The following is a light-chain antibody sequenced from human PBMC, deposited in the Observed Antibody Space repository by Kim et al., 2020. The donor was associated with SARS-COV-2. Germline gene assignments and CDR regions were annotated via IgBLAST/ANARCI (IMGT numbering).Light chain of an antibody. Sequence: ILLTQSPSSLSASVGDRVTITCRASQGISRDLAWYQQKPGNPPKLLIYAASTLQSGVPSRFSGSGSGTDFTLTITSLQPEDFATYSCQQLHTYPHTFGPGTKLEI. V-gene: IGKV1-9*01. CDR1: QGISRD. J-gene: IGKJ2*01. CDR3: QQLHTYPHT. CDR2: AAS.